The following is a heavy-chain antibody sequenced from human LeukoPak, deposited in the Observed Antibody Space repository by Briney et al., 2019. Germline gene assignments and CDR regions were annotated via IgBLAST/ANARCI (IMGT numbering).Heavy chain of an antibody. Sequence: GGSLRLSCAAPAFSLNAYNMNWVRQAPGKGLEWVSSISYTGTYIYYADSVKGRFTISRDNAKNSLYLQMNSLRAEDTAVYYCARGGADYDFWSGPNYYYYYMDVWGKGTTVTVSS. D-gene: IGHD3-3*01. CDR2: ISYTGTYI. CDR1: AFSLNAYN. V-gene: IGHV3-21*01. CDR3: ARGGADYDFWSGPNYYYYYMDV. J-gene: IGHJ6*03.